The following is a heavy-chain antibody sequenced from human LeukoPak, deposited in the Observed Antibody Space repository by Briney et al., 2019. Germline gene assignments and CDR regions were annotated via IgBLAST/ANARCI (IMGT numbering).Heavy chain of an antibody. CDR3: ARHGSITMVRGRLRYYYMDV. Sequence: GGSLRLSCAASGFTFSTYGMTWVRQAPGKGLEWVSAVSGGDVNTHYADSVKGRVTISRDNSKNTVYLQMNSLRAEDTAVYYCARHGSITMVRGRLRYYYMDVWGKGTTVTISS. J-gene: IGHJ6*03. CDR1: GFTFSTYG. V-gene: IGHV3-23*01. D-gene: IGHD3-10*01. CDR2: VSGGDVNT.